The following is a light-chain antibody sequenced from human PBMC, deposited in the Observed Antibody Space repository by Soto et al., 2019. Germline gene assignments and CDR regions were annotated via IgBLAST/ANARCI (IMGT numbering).Light chain of an antibody. J-gene: IGKJ4*01. CDR2: KVS. CDR3: MQTTHWPVT. V-gene: IGKV2-30*01. CDR1: QSLVYSDGNTY. Sequence: DVVMTQSPLSLPVTLGQPASISCRSSQSLVYSDGNTYLNWFQQRPGQSPRRLIYKVSYRDSGVPDRLSGSGSGTDFTLKISRVEAEDVGHYYCMQTTHWPVTFGGGTKVEIK.